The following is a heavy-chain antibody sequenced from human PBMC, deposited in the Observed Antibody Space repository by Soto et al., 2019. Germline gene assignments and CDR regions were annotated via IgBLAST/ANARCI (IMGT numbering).Heavy chain of an antibody. Sequence: PSETLSLTCTVSGGSISSSSYYWGWIRQPPGKGLEWIGSIYYSGSTYYNPSLKSRVTISVDTSKNQFSLKLSSVTAADTAVYYCARQGGIAVAGTKQPSVFDYWGQGTLVTVSS. J-gene: IGHJ4*02. CDR2: IYYSGST. V-gene: IGHV4-39*01. D-gene: IGHD6-19*01. CDR1: GGSISSSSYY. CDR3: ARQGGIAVAGTKQPSVFDY.